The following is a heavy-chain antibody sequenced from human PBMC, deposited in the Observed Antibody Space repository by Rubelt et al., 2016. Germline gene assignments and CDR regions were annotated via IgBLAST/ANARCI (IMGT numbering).Heavy chain of an antibody. CDR2: IRASGGGS. D-gene: IGHD4-17*01. V-gene: IGHV3-23*01. Sequence: EVQLLESGGGLVQPGGSLRLSCAASGFTFSNYAMIWVRQAPGRGLEWVSGIRASGGGSIYANSVKGRFTISRDNSKNTLYLQMNDLSAEDTAIYYCGRDPNGDFFGAFDMWGQGTMVTVSS. J-gene: IGHJ3*02. CDR3: GRDPNGDFFGAFDM. CDR1: GFTFSNYA.